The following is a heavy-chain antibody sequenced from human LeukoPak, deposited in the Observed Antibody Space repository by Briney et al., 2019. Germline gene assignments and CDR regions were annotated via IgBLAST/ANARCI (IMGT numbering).Heavy chain of an antibody. CDR2: FYHSGIS. Sequence: PSETLSLTCTVSGGSISSGGYYWNWIRQPPGKGLEWIGYFYHSGISYYNPSLKSRVTISVDTSKNQFSLKLSSVTAADTAVYYCARDLGGDDYWGQGTLVTVSS. V-gene: IGHV4-30-2*01. D-gene: IGHD3-16*01. CDR3: ARDLGGDDY. J-gene: IGHJ4*02. CDR1: GGSISSGGYY.